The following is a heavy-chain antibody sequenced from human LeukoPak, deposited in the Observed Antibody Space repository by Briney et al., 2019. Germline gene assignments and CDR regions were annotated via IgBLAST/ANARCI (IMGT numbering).Heavy chain of an antibody. Sequence: SQTLSLTCAISGDSVSSNSAAWNWIRQSPSRGLEWLGRTYYRSKWYNDYAVSVKSRITINPDTSKNQFSLQLNSVTPEDTAVYYCARQGSDWNDVLSYFDYWGQGTLVTVSS. CDR3: ARQGSDWNDVLSYFDY. CDR2: TYYRSKWYN. CDR1: GDSVSSNSAA. J-gene: IGHJ4*02. D-gene: IGHD1-1*01. V-gene: IGHV6-1*01.